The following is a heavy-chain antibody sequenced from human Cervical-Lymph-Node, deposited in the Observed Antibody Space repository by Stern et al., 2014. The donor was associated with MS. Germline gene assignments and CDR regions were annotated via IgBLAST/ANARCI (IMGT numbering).Heavy chain of an antibody. CDR3: ARRLGYCSGGSCRHYYYGMDV. CDR1: GFTFSSYG. CDR2: ISYDGHNK. J-gene: IGHJ6*02. V-gene: IGHV3-30*03. Sequence: QLVESGGGVVQPGRSLRLSCAASGFTFSSYGMHWVRQAPGQGLEWVAVISYDGHNKYYANYLKGRFTISRDNSKTQTYLQMNSLRAEDTAVYYCARRLGYCSGGSCRHYYYGMDVWGQGTTVTVSS. D-gene: IGHD2-15*01.